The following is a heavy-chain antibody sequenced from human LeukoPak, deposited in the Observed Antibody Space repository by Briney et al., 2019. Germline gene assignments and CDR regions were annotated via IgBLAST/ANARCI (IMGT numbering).Heavy chain of an antibody. D-gene: IGHD3-22*01. CDR2: INHSGNT. V-gene: IGHV4-34*01. CDR3: ASCLSYYYDTSGHQVRDAFDI. Sequence: PSETLSLTCAVYGGSFSGYYVTWISQPPGKGLEWIGEINHSGNTDYNPSLKSRVTISVDTSKNQFSLKLSSVTAADTAVYYCASCLSYYYDTSGHQVRDAFDIWGQGTMVTVSS. J-gene: IGHJ3*02. CDR1: GGSFSGYY.